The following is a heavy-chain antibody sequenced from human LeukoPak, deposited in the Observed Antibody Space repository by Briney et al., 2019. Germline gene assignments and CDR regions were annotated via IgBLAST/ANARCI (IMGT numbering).Heavy chain of an antibody. Sequence: PSETLSLTCAVYGGSFSGYYWSWIRQPPGKGLEWIGEINHSGSTNYNPSLKSRVTISVDTSKNQFSLKLSSVTAADTAVYYCARAVTTKWDYYYMDVWGKGTTVTVSS. CDR2: INHSGST. V-gene: IGHV4-34*01. D-gene: IGHD4-17*01. CDR1: GGSFSGYY. J-gene: IGHJ6*03. CDR3: ARAVTTKWDYYYMDV.